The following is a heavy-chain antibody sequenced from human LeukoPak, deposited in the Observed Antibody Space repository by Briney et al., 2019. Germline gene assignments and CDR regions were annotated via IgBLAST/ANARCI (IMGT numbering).Heavy chain of an antibody. V-gene: IGHV4-61*02. Sequence: SETLSLICTVSGGSISSGSYYWSWIRQPAGKGLEWIGRIYTSGSTNYNPSLKSRVTISVDTSKNQFSPKLSSVTAADTAVYYCSRAAAADYYYYYGMDVWGQGTTVTVSS. CDR3: SRAAAADYYYYYGMDV. CDR1: GGSISSGSYY. D-gene: IGHD6-13*01. CDR2: IYTSGST. J-gene: IGHJ6*02.